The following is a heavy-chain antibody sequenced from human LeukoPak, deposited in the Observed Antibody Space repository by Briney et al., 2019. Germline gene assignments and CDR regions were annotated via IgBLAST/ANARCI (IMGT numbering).Heavy chain of an antibody. CDR3: ASSYGYAYYFDN. J-gene: IGHJ4*02. CDR2: ISSSSSTI. Sequence: GGSLRLSCAASGVTFSTYNMNWVREAPGKGLEWVSYISSSSSTIYYADSVKGRFTISRDNAMNSLSLQMNSLRAEDSAVYYCASSYGYAYYFDNWGQGTLVTVSS. D-gene: IGHD5-12*01. CDR1: GVTFSTYN. V-gene: IGHV3-48*01.